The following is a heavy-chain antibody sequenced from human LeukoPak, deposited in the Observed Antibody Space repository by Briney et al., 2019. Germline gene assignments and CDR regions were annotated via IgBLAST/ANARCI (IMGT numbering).Heavy chain of an antibody. V-gene: IGHV3-7*01. CDR1: GFPFNSYW. Sequence: GGSLRLSCAASGFPFNSYWMSWVRQAPEKGLEWLANIRQDGSDKQYVDSVKGRFTIPRDNAKNSLYLQMNSLSAEDTAVYYCARHSRGSSIDDWGQGTLVTVSS. J-gene: IGHJ4*02. CDR3: ARHSRGSSIDD. CDR2: IRQDGSDK. D-gene: IGHD2-15*01.